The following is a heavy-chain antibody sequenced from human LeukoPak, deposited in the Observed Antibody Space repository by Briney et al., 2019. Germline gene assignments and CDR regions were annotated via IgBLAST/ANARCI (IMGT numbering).Heavy chain of an antibody. D-gene: IGHD3-9*01. V-gene: IGHV1-18*01. J-gene: IGHJ4*02. Sequence: ASVKVSCKASGYTFTTYGIIWVRQAPGQGLEWMGWISANNGNTNYAQYLQGRVTMTTDTSTSTAYMELRSLRSDDTAVYYCARDEDTDILTGNERFDYWGQGTLVTVSS. CDR3: ARDEDTDILTGNERFDY. CDR2: ISANNGNT. CDR1: GYTFTTYG.